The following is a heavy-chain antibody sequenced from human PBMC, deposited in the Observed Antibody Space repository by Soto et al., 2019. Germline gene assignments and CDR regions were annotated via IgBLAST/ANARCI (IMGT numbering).Heavy chain of an antibody. CDR1: GFTFSNYW. CDR2: INRDGSTT. CDR3: TMDLTGRQDY. J-gene: IGHJ4*01. Sequence: DVQLVESGGELVQPGGSLRLSCAASGFTFSNYWMHWVRQAPGKGLVWVSRINRDGSTTTYADSVRGRLTISRDNAKNTLYLQMNSLRDEDTAVYYCTMDLTGRQDYWGQGALVTGSS. D-gene: IGHD1-20*01. V-gene: IGHV3-74*01.